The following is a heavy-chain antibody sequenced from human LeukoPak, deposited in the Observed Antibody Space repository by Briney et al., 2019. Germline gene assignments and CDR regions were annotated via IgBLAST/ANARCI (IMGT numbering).Heavy chain of an antibody. D-gene: IGHD2/OR15-2a*01. V-gene: IGHV3-11*01. Sequence: GGSLRLSCAASGFTFSDYYMTWIRQAPGKGLEWISFISSSGDSLYYADSVEGRFTISRDNAKDSVYLQMNSLRAEDTAVYYCAREVVIVPDYHYHGLDVWGQGTTVTVSS. CDR2: ISSSGDSL. CDR3: AREVVIVPDYHYHGLDV. J-gene: IGHJ6*02. CDR1: GFTFSDYY.